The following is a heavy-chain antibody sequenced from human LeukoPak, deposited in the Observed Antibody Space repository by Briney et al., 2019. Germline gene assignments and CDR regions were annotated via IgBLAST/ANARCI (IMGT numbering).Heavy chain of an antibody. CDR3: ARERVMYYYGSGSYTYGMDV. CDR2: INAGNGNT. D-gene: IGHD3-10*01. CDR1: GYTFTSYA. J-gene: IGHJ6*02. Sequence: GASVKVSCKASGYTFTSYAMHWVRQAPGQRLEWMGWINAGNGNTKYSQKFQGRVTITRDTSASTAYMELSSLRSEDTAVYYCARERVMYYYGSGSYTYGMDVWGQGTTVTVSS. V-gene: IGHV1-3*01.